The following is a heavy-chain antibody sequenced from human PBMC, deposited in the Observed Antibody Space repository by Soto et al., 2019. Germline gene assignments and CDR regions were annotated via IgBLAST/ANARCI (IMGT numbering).Heavy chain of an antibody. CDR2: INHSGST. CDR1: GGSFSGYY. V-gene: IGHV4-34*01. J-gene: IGHJ6*03. CDR3: ARLRGGFWSGYYTPSTYYYYYMDV. Sequence: SETLSVTCAVYGGSFSGYYWSWIRQPPWKGLEWIGEINHSGSTNYNPSLKSRVTISVDTSKNQFSLKLSSVTAADTAVYYCARLRGGFWSGYYTPSTYYYYYMDVWGKGTTVTVSS. D-gene: IGHD3-3*01.